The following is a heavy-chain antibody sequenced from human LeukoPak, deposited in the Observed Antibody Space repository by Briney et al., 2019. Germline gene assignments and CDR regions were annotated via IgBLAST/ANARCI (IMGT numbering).Heavy chain of an antibody. CDR2: ISGSGGST. J-gene: IGHJ4*02. Sequence: GGSLSLSCAASGFTFSSYAMSWVRQAPGKGLEWVSAISGSGGSTYYADSVKGRFTISRDNSKNTLYLQMNSLRAEDTAVYYCAKDLEYYYDSSGYSYFDYWGQGTLVTVSS. CDR1: GFTFSSYA. V-gene: IGHV3-23*01. CDR3: AKDLEYYYDSSGYSYFDY. D-gene: IGHD3-22*01.